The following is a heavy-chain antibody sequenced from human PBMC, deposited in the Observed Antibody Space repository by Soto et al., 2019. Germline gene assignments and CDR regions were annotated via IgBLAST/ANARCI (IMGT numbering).Heavy chain of an antibody. D-gene: IGHD3-22*01. V-gene: IGHV3-30-3*01. CDR3: ARDPHPRYYYDSSGYSFFFDY. J-gene: IGHJ4*02. Sequence: GGSLRLSCAASGFTFSSYAMHWVRQAPGKGLEWVAVISYDGSNKYYADSVKGRFTISRDNSKNTLYLQMNSLRAEDTAVYYCARDPHPRYYYDSSGYSFFFDYWGQGTLVTVSS. CDR1: GFTFSSYA. CDR2: ISYDGSNK.